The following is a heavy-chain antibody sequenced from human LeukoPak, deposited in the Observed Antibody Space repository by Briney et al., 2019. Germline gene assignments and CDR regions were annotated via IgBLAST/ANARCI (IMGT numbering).Heavy chain of an antibody. V-gene: IGHV3-53*01. J-gene: IGHJ4*02. CDR2: IYSGGSQ. CDR1: GLTVSSNY. Sequence: GGSLRLSCAAPGLTVSSNYMTWVRQAPGKGLEWVSVIYSGGSQYYADSVKGRFSISRDNSKNTVYLQMNGLRAEDTAVYYCARDRRYCSGDSCYSGVDYWGQGTLVTVSS. CDR3: ARDRRYCSGDSCYSGVDY. D-gene: IGHD2-15*01.